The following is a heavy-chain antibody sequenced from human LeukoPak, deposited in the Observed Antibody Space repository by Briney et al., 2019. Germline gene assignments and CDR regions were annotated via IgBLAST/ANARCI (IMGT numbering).Heavy chain of an antibody. Sequence: GGSLRLSCAASGFTFSSYAMHWVRQAPGKGLEWVAVISYDGSNKYYADSVKGRFTISSDNSKNTLYLQMNSLRAEDTAVYYCASLGAPRTGMDVWGQGTTVTVSS. J-gene: IGHJ6*02. D-gene: IGHD3-16*01. CDR2: ISYDGSNK. V-gene: IGHV3-30*04. CDR1: GFTFSSYA. CDR3: ASLGAPRTGMDV.